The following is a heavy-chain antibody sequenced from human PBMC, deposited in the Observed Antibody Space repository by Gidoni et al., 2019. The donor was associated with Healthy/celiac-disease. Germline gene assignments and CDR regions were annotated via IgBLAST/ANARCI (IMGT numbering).Heavy chain of an antibody. CDR2: INPNSGGT. Sequence: QVQLVQSGAEVKKPGASVKVSCKASGYTFPGYYMHWVRQAPGQGLEWMGWINPNSGGTNYAQKFQGRVTMTRDTSISTAYMELSRLRSDDTAVYYCARGSIVVVPAAMEAYWGQGTLVTVSS. CDR1: GYTFPGYY. D-gene: IGHD2-2*01. V-gene: IGHV1-2*02. CDR3: ARGSIVVVPAAMEAY. J-gene: IGHJ4*02.